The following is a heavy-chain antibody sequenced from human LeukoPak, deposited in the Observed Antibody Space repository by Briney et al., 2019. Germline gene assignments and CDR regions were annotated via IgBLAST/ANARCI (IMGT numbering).Heavy chain of an antibody. CDR3: ARVRKGSSSSPYYFDY. CDR1: GGSISSGGYY. V-gene: IGHV4-31*03. CDR2: IYYSGST. D-gene: IGHD6-6*01. Sequence: SQTLSLTCTVSGGSISSGGYYWSWIRQHPGKVLEWIGYIYYSGSTYYNPSLKSRVTISVDTSKNQFSLKLSSVTAADTAVYYCARVRKGSSSSPYYFDYWGQGTLVTVSS. J-gene: IGHJ4*02.